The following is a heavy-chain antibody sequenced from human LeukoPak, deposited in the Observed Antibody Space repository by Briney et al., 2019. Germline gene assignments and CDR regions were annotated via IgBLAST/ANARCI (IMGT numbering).Heavy chain of an antibody. CDR3: VKDRGGSPFYGMDV. J-gene: IGHJ6*02. D-gene: IGHD1-26*01. V-gene: IGHV3-23*01. Sequence: PGGSLRLSCAGSGFTFSNYAMSWVRQAPGKGLEWVSTISGSGGAGTYYADSVKGRVTVSKDNFHNTLYLPMNSLRAEDTGVYYCVKDRGGSPFYGMDVWGQGTTVTVSS. CDR1: GFTFSNYA. CDR2: ISGSGGAGT.